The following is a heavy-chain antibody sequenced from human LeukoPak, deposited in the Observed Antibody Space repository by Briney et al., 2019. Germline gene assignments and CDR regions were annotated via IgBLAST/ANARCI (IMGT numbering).Heavy chain of an antibody. Sequence: SQTLSLTCAVSGGSISTGGYSWSWIRQPPGKGLEWVGYIYHSGYTYFNPSLKSRGTVSLDRSKNQFSLKLSSVTAADTAVYYCARGPGSTYFDYWGQGTLVTVSS. CDR1: GGSISTGGYS. J-gene: IGHJ4*02. CDR3: ARGPGSTYFDY. D-gene: IGHD5/OR15-5a*01. CDR2: IYHSGYT. V-gene: IGHV4-30-2*01.